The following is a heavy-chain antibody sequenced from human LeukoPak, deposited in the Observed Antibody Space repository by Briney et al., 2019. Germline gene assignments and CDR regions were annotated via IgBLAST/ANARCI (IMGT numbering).Heavy chain of an antibody. CDR3: GGHGGYYFDY. Sequence: SGGSLRLSCAASGFTFSNAWMSWVRQAPGKGLEWVGRIKSKTDGGTIGYAAPVKGRFTISRDDSKNTLYLQMNSLKTEDTAVYYCGGHGGYYFDYWGQGTLVTVSS. CDR2: IKSKTDGGTI. V-gene: IGHV3-15*01. CDR1: GFTFSNAW. J-gene: IGHJ4*02. D-gene: IGHD3-16*01.